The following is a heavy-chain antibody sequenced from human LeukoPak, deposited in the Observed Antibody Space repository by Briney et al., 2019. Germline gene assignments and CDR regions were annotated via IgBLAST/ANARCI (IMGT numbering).Heavy chain of an antibody. J-gene: IGHJ4*02. CDR1: GGSISSYY. V-gene: IGHV4-59*01. CDR3: AREKDCSGGSCYSGYFDY. CDR2: VFYSGST. Sequence: SETLSLTCTVSGGSISSYYWSWIRQPPGKGLELIGYVFYSGSTNYNPSLKSRVTISVATSKNQFSLKLSSVTAADTAVYYCAREKDCSGGSCYSGYFDYWGQGTLVTVSS. D-gene: IGHD2-15*01.